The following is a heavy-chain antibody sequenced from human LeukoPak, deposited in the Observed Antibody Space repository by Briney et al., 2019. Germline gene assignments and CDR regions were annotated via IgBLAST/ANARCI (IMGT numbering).Heavy chain of an antibody. CDR3: VRRAGGYSHPYDY. Sequence: GGSLRLSCAASGFTFSTYGLIWVRLAPGKGLEWVSRISGSGATTFYADSVKGRFTISRDNSKNTLYLQMNSLRAEDTAVYYCVRRAGGYSHPYDYWGQGTLVTVSS. CDR1: GFTFSTYG. J-gene: IGHJ4*02. D-gene: IGHD4-23*01. V-gene: IGHV3-23*01. CDR2: ISGSGATT.